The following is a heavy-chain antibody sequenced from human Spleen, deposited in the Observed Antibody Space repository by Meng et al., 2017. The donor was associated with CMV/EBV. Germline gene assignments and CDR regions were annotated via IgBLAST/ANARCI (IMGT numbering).Heavy chain of an antibody. CDR3: AKDRVTTVTPPEY. Sequence: GESLKISCAASGFTFSSHSMNWVRQAPGKGLEWVSHISASGTTLYYADSVKGRFTTSRDNSKNTLHLQMNRLRAEDTAVYYCAKDRVTTVTPPEYWGQGTLVTVSS. CDR1: GFTFSSHS. CDR2: ISASGTTL. V-gene: IGHV3-48*01. J-gene: IGHJ4*02. D-gene: IGHD4-17*01.